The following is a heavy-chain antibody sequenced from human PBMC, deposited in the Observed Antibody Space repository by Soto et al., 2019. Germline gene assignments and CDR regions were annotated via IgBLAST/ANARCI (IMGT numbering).Heavy chain of an antibody. V-gene: IGHV1-69*10. CDR3: ARDLQLEQTFDI. CDR2: IIPIFGIA. CDR1: GGTFSSYA. Sequence: ASVKVSCKASGGTFSSYAISWVRQAPGQGLEWMGGIIPIFGIANYAQKFQGRVTITADKSTSTAYMELSSLRSEDTAVYYCARDLQLEQTFDIWGQGTMVTVSS. D-gene: IGHD1-1*01. J-gene: IGHJ3*02.